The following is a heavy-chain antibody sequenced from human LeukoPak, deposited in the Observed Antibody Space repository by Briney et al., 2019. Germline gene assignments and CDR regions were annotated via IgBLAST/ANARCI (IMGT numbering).Heavy chain of an antibody. CDR2: ISYIGST. J-gene: IGHJ3*02. CDR1: DDSFSSHY. Sequence: PSETLSLTCAVSDDSFSSHYWTWIRQPPGKGLEWIGYISYIGSTNYNPSLKSRVTISIDTSKNHFSLKLSSVTAADTAEYYCARDLVTVTKGFDIWGQGTMVSVSS. V-gene: IGHV4-59*11. D-gene: IGHD4-17*01. CDR3: ARDLVTVTKGFDI.